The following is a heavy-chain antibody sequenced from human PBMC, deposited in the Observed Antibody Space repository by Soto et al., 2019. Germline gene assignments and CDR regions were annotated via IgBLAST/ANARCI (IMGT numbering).Heavy chain of an antibody. D-gene: IGHD4-17*01. J-gene: IGHJ4*02. CDR1: GYTFTSYG. CDR2: TSAYNGNT. V-gene: IGHV1-18*01. Sequence: QVQLVQSGAEVKKPGAPVKVSCKASGYTFTSYGISWVRQAPGQGLEWMGWTSAYNGNTNYAQKLQGRVTMTTDTSTSTAYMXLXXLRSDDTAVYYXXXDEFGDPGVYWGQGTLVTVSS. CDR3: XXDEFGDPGVY.